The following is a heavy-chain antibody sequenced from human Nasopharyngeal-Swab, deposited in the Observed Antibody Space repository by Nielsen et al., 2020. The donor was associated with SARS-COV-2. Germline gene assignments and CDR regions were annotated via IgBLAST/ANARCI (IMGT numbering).Heavy chain of an antibody. CDR2: INHSGST. V-gene: IGHV4-34*01. Sequence: SETLSLTCAVYGGSFSGYYWSWIRQPPGKGLEWIGEINHSGSTNYNPSLKSRVTISVDTSKSQFSLKLSSVTAADTAVYYCARGRGDSSSWYGDYWGQGTLVTVSS. J-gene: IGHJ4*02. CDR3: ARGRGDSSSWYGDY. D-gene: IGHD6-13*01. CDR1: GGSFSGYY.